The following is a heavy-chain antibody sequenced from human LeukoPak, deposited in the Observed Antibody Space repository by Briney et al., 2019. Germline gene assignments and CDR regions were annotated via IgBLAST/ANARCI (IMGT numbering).Heavy chain of an antibody. V-gene: IGHV3-23*01. D-gene: IGHD1-1*01. CDR2: LSGGGEAT. CDR3: TRLSGTFGTTSRVLDS. J-gene: IGHJ4*02. CDR1: GFTFTTYA. Sequence: GGSLRLSCATSGFTFTTYAMGWVRQAPGTGLEGVSALSGGGEATYYADSVKGRFTISRDNSKNTLSLQMNSLGAEDTAVYYCTRLSGTFGTTSRVLDSWGQGTQVTVSS.